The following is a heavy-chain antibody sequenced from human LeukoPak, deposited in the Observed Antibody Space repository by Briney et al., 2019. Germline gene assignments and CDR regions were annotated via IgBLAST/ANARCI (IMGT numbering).Heavy chain of an antibody. J-gene: IGHJ3*02. CDR3: AKSNGYGLIDI. CDR2: IFYSGST. V-gene: IGHV4-59*12. Sequence: KPSETLSLTCTVSGGSISSYYWSWIRQPPGKGLEWIGYIFYSGSTYYSPSLKSRVTISLDTSRNQFSLKLNSVTAADTAVYYCAKSNGYGLIDIWGQGTMVTVSS. D-gene: IGHD3-22*01. CDR1: GGSISSYY.